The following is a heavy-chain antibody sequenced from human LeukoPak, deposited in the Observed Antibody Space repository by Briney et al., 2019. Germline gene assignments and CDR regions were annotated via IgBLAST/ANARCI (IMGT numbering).Heavy chain of an antibody. V-gene: IGHV3-30*02. CDR2: IRYDGSNK. J-gene: IGHJ4*02. Sequence: GGSLRLSCAASGFTFSNYGMHWVRQAPGKGLEWVAFIRYDGSNKYYADSVKGRFTDSRDNSKNTLYLQMNSLRAEDTAVYYCARALTYYDFWSGSGFDYWGQGTLVTVSS. D-gene: IGHD3-3*01. CDR3: ARALTYYDFWSGSGFDY. CDR1: GFTFSNYG.